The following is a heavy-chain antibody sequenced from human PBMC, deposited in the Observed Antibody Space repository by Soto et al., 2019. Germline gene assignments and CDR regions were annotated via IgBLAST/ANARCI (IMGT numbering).Heavy chain of an antibody. CDR2: FGPEDGET. V-gene: IGHV1-24*01. J-gene: IGHJ6*02. CDR3: ATDLMAVGGMDV. D-gene: IGHD2-15*01. Sequence: QVQLVQSGAEVKKPGASVKVSCKVSGYTLTELSMHWVRQAPGKGLEWMGGFGPEDGETIYAQKFQGRVTMTEDTSTDASYMELSSLRSEDTAVYYGATDLMAVGGMDVWGQGTTVTVSS. CDR1: GYTLTELS.